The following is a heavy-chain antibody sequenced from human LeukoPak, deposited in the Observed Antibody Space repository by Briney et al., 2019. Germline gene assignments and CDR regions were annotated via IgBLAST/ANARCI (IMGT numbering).Heavy chain of an antibody. CDR2: ISSSSSYI. V-gene: IGHV3-21*01. CDR3: ARDRYDYVWGSYRFYDY. CDR1: GFTFSSYS. J-gene: IGHJ4*02. D-gene: IGHD3-16*02. Sequence: SGGSLRLSCAASGFTFSSYSMNWVRQAPGKGLEWVSSISSSSSYIYYADSVKGRFTISRDNAKNSLYLQMNSLRAEDTAVYYCARDRYDYVWGSYRFYDYWGQGTLVTVSS.